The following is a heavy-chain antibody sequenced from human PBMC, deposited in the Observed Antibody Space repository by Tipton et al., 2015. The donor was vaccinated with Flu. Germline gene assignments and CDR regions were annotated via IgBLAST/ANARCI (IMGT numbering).Heavy chain of an antibody. CDR1: GDSIRSSGYY. D-gene: IGHD4-11*01. V-gene: IGHV4-38-2*01. J-gene: IGHJ5*02. CDR3: ARRDYSNYVSDPKNWFDP. Sequence: TLSLTCVVSGDSIRSSGYYWGWIRQFPGKGLEWIGTVSRTGSTIYNPSLKSRVTISIDRSKNQFSLNLKSVTAGDMAVYYCARRDYSNYVSDPKNWFDPWGQGTLVTVSS. CDR2: VSRTGST.